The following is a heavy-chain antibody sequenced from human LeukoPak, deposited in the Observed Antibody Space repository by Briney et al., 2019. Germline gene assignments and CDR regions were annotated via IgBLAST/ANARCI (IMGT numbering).Heavy chain of an antibody. J-gene: IGHJ4*02. D-gene: IGHD5-24*01. Sequence: PGGSLRLSCAASGVTFSSYAMSWVRQAPGKGLEGGSAISGSGGSTYYADSVKGRFTISRDNSKNTLYLQMNSLRAEDTAVYYCARGSIWLQLRRYFDYWGQGTLVTVSS. CDR3: ARGSIWLQLRRYFDY. V-gene: IGHV3-23*01. CDR2: ISGSGGST. CDR1: GVTFSSYA.